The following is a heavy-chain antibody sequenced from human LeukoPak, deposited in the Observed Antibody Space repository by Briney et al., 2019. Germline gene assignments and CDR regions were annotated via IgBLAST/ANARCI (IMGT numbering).Heavy chain of an antibody. V-gene: IGHV4-38-2*02. CDR2: IYHSGST. J-gene: IGHJ4*02. Sequence: KSSETLSLTCTVSGYSISSGYYWGWIRQPPGKGLEWIGSIYHSGSTYYNPSLKSRVTISVDTSKNQFSLKLSSVTAADTAVYYCARDSVSYDYVWGSYRYTPYFDYWGQGTLVTVSS. D-gene: IGHD3-16*02. CDR1: GYSISSGYY. CDR3: ARDSVSYDYVWGSYRYTPYFDY.